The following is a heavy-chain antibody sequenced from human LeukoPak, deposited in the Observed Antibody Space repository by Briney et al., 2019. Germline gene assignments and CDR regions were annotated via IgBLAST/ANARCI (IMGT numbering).Heavy chain of an antibody. J-gene: IGHJ4*02. CDR3: ARSSLGIVGGEFDY. D-gene: IGHD1-26*01. V-gene: IGHV3-74*01. Sequence: GGSLRLSCAAAGFTFSSYAMSWVRQAPGKGLVWVSRINSDGSSTSYADSVKGRFTISKDNSKNTLYLQMNSLRAEDTAVYYCARSSLGIVGGEFDYWGQGTLVTVSS. CDR1: GFTFSSYA. CDR2: INSDGSST.